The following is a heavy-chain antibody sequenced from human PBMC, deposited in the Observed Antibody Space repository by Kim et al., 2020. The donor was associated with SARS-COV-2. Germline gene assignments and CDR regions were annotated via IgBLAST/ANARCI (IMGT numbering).Heavy chain of an antibody. D-gene: IGHD6-19*01. J-gene: IGHJ4*02. CDR2: IWYDGSNK. Sequence: GGSLRLSCAASGFTFSSYGMHWVRQAPGKGLEWVAVIWYDGSNKYYADSVKGRFTISRDNSKNTLYLQMNSLRAEDTAVYYCARAPFRSGPLRLVLNYWGQGTLVTVSS. CDR3: ARAPFRSGPLRLVLNY. CDR1: GFTFSSYG. V-gene: IGHV3-33*01.